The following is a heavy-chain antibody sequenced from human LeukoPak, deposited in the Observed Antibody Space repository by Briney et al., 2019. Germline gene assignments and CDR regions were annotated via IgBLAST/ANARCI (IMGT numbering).Heavy chain of an antibody. CDR2: IIPIFGTA. CDR1: GGTFSSYA. Sequence: GASVKVSCKASGGTFSSYAISWVRQAPGQGLEWMGGIIPIFGTANYAQKFQGRVTITADESTSTAYMELSSLRSEDTAVYYCARGTIVVVPAAYGKHDAFDIWGQGTMVTVSS. CDR3: ARGTIVVVPAAYGKHDAFDI. D-gene: IGHD2-2*01. J-gene: IGHJ3*02. V-gene: IGHV1-69*13.